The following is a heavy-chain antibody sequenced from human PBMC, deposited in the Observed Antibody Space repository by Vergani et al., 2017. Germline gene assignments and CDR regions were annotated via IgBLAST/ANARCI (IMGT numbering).Heavy chain of an antibody. CDR3: ERHGVGCGGDCFIGDDAFDI. CDR2: IYPGDSDT. J-gene: IGHJ3*02. CDR1: GYSFTSYW. V-gene: IGHV5-51*01. Sequence: EVQLVQSGAEVKKPGESLKISCKGSGYSFTSYWIGWVRQMPGKGLEWMGIIYPGDSDTRYSPSFQGQVTISADKSISTAYLQWSSLKASDTAMYYCERHGVGCGGDCFIGDDAFDIWGQGTMVTVSS. D-gene: IGHD2-21*02.